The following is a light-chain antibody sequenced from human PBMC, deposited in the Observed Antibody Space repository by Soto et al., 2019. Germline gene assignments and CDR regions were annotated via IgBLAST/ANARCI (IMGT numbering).Light chain of an antibody. CDR2: DAS. Sequence: DIQMTQSPSSLSASVGDRVTITCQASQDIRHYLNWYQQKPGKAPKLLIYDASNLETGVPSRFSGSGSGTDFTFTISSLQPEDIATYYCQQYDNLFLAFGGGTKVEIK. CDR3: QQYDNLFLA. V-gene: IGKV1-33*01. CDR1: QDIRHY. J-gene: IGKJ4*01.